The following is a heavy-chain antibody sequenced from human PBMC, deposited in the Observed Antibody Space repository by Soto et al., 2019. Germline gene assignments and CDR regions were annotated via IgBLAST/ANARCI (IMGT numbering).Heavy chain of an antibody. Sequence: EVQLLESGGGLVQPGGSLRLSCAASGFTFSSYAMTWVRQAPGKGLEWVSAISGSGDSTYYAASVRGRFTISRDNSKNTLYLQMNNLRAEDTAVYYCARRNSGWYFDLWGRGTLVTVSS. CDR1: GFTFSSYA. D-gene: IGHD4-4*01. CDR2: ISGSGDST. CDR3: ARRNSGWYFDL. J-gene: IGHJ2*01. V-gene: IGHV3-23*01.